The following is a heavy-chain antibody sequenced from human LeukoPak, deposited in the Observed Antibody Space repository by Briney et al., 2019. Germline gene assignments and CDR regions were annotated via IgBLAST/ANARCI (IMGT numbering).Heavy chain of an antibody. D-gene: IGHD5-24*01. J-gene: IGHJ4*02. CDR1: GFTFSSKC. CDR3: AKDSDTNSDGYNSFDY. Sequence: GRSLRLSCAASGFTFSSKCMHWVRQAPGKGLEWVAVIWYDGSNKYYADSVKARFTISRDNSKNTLYLQMNSLGAEDTAVYYCAKDSDTNSDGYNSFDYWGQGTLVTVSS. V-gene: IGHV3-33*06. CDR2: IWYDGSNK.